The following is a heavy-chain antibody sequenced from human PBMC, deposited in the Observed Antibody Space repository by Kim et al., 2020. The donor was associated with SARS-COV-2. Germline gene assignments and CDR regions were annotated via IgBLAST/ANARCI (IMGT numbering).Heavy chain of an antibody. CDR2: ISSSSSYI. D-gene: IGHD6-13*01. CDR3: ARESVAAAGDPDAFDI. CDR1: GFTFSSYS. Sequence: GGSLRLSCAASGFTFSSYSMNWVRQAPGKGLEWVSSISSSSSYIYYADSVKGRFTISRDNAKNSLYLQMNSLRAEDTAVYYCARESVAAAGDPDAFDIWGQGTMVTVSS. J-gene: IGHJ3*02. V-gene: IGHV3-21*01.